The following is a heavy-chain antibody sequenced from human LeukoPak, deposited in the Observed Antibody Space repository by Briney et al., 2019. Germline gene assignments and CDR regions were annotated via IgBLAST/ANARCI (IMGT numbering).Heavy chain of an antibody. CDR2: INPNSGGT. V-gene: IGHV1-2*02. J-gene: IGHJ4*02. D-gene: IGHD3-22*01. CDR1: GYTFTGYY. CDR3: ATTYYYDSSGYYQMAFDY. Sequence: ASVKVSCKASGYTFTGYYMHWVRQAPGQGLEWMGWINPNSGGTNYAQKFQGRVTMTRDTSINTAYMELSRLRSDDTAVYYCATTYYYDSSGYYQMAFDYWGQGTLVTVSS.